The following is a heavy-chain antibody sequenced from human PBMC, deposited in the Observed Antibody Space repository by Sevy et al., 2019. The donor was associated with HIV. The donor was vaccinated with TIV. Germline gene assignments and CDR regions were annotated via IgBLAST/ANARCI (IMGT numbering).Heavy chain of an antibody. CDR2: ISGSDNTI. CDR1: GFTFSDYY. D-gene: IGHD4-17*01. V-gene: IGHV3-11*01. Sequence: GGSLRLSCAASGFTFSDYYMSWIRQAPGKGLKWLSYISGSDNTIYYADSVKGRFTISRDNAKNSLYLQMNSLRAEDTAVYYCARDHVKDGDLGDYYYYAMDVWGQGTSVTVSS. J-gene: IGHJ6*02. CDR3: ARDHVKDGDLGDYYYYAMDV.